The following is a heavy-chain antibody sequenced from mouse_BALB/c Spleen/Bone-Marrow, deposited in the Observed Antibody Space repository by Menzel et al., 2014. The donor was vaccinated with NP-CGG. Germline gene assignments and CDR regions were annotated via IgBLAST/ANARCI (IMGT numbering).Heavy chain of an antibody. CDR2: ISPGDGVI. J-gene: IGHJ3*01. CDR3: KRSLGRFAY. CDR1: GYTFTDHA. V-gene: IGHV1S53*02. Sequence: VQLVESDAELVKPGASVKISCKASGYTFTDHAIHWVKQKPEQGLEWIGYISPGDGVIKHNEKFKGKAILTADKSSSTAYMQLNSLTSEDSAVYFCKRSLGRFAYWGQGTLVTVSA. D-gene: IGHD4-1*01.